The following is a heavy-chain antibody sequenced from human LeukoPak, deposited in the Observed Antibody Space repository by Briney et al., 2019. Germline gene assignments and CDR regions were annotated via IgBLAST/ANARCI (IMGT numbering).Heavy chain of an antibody. CDR3: ARLVGGVGYFDL. CDR2: IHYSGSS. CDR1: DDSISSFY. J-gene: IGHJ2*01. Sequence: PSETLSLTCTVSDDSISSFYWSWLRQPPGKGLEWIGYIHYSGSSNYNPSLRSRVTISVDTPKNQFSLNLRSVTAADTAVYYCARLVGGVGYFDLWGRGTLVTVSS. V-gene: IGHV4-59*08.